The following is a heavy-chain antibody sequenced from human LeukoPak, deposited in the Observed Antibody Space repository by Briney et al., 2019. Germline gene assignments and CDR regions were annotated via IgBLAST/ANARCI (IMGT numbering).Heavy chain of an antibody. Sequence: GGSLRLSCAASGFTFSSYSMNWVRQAPGKGLEWVSSISSSSTYIYYADSVKGRFTISRDNAKNSLYLQMNSLRAEDTAVYYCARGSGSYYRLDYWGQGTLVTVSS. CDR3: ARGSGSYYRLDY. V-gene: IGHV3-21*01. CDR2: ISSSSTYI. D-gene: IGHD1-26*01. CDR1: GFTFSSYS. J-gene: IGHJ4*02.